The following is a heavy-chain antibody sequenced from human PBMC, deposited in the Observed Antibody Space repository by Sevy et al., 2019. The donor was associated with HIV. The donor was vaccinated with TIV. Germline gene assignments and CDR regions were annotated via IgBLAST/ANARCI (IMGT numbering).Heavy chain of an antibody. CDR3: ARGWDIVVVPAANQFDY. CDR2: ISYDGSNK. CDR1: GFTFSSYA. D-gene: IGHD2-2*01. V-gene: IGHV3-30-3*01. J-gene: IGHJ4*02. Sequence: GGSLRVSCAASGFTFSSYAMHWVRQAPGKGLEWVAVISYDGSNKYYADSVKGRFTISRDNSKNTLYLQMNSLRAEDTAVYCCARGWDIVVVPAANQFDYWGQGTLVTVSS.